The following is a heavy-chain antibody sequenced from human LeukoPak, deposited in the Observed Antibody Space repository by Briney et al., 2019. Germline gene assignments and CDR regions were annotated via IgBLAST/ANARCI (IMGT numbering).Heavy chain of an antibody. D-gene: IGHD2-2*01. V-gene: IGHV4-39*07. CDR3: ARGYCSSTSCYLIH. CDR1: GGSISSSSYY. CDR2: IYYSGST. Sequence: SETLSLTCTVSGGSISSSSYYWGWIRQPPGKGLEWIGSIYYSGSTYYNPSLKSRVTISVDTSKNQFSLKLSSVTAADTAVYYCARGYCSSTSCYLIHWGQGTLVTVSS. J-gene: IGHJ4*02.